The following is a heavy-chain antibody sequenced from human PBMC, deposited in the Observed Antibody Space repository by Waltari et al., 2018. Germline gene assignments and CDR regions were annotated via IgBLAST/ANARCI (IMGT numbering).Heavy chain of an antibody. CDR3: ARDPQLWFGVFDY. D-gene: IGHD3-10*01. J-gene: IGHJ4*02. CDR1: GFTFSSYS. V-gene: IGHV3-21*01. Sequence: EVQLVESGGGLVKPGGSLRLSCAASGFTFSSYSMNWVRQAPGKGLEWVSSISSSSSSIYYADSVKGRFTISRDNAKNSLYLQMNSLRAEDTAVYYCARDPQLWFGVFDYWGQGTLVIVSS. CDR2: ISSSSSSI.